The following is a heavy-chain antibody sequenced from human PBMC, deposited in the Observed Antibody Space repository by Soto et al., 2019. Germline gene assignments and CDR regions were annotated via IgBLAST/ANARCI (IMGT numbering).Heavy chain of an antibody. CDR1: GFTFSSYG. Sequence: PGVSLRLSCAASGFTFSSYGMHWVRQAPGKGLEWVAVIWYDGSNKYYADSVKGRFTISRDNSKNTLYLQMNSLRAEDTAVYYCARDIVVVPAAPGGFDYWGQGT. V-gene: IGHV3-33*01. CDR3: ARDIVVVPAAPGGFDY. CDR2: IWYDGSNK. D-gene: IGHD2-2*01. J-gene: IGHJ4*02.